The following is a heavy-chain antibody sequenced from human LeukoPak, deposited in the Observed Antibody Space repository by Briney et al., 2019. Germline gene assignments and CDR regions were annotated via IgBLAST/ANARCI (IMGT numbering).Heavy chain of an antibody. CDR2: IYYRGNA. CDR1: GGSIRSSNYY. D-gene: IGHD3-22*01. Sequence: SETLSLTCTVSGGSIRSSNYYWAWIRQPPGQGLEWIGSIYYRGNAYYNPSLKSRVTISVDTSKNQFSLSLSSVTAADTAVYYCAREEDRSGDWGQGTLVTVTS. CDR3: AREEDRSGD. J-gene: IGHJ4*02. V-gene: IGHV4-39*07.